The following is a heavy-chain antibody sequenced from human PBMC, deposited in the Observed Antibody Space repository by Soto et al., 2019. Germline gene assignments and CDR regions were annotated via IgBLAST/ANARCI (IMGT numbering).Heavy chain of an antibody. V-gene: IGHV4-59*01. CDR3: ARVGYYYGSGSYYNYLDY. CDR1: GGSISSYY. Sequence: PSETLSLTCTVSGGSISSYYWSWIRQPPGKGLEWIGYIYYSGSTNYNPSLKRRVTISVDTSKNQFSLKLSSVTAADHAVYYCARVGYYYGSGSYYNYLDYWGQGTLVTVSS. CDR2: IYYSGST. D-gene: IGHD3-10*01. J-gene: IGHJ4*02.